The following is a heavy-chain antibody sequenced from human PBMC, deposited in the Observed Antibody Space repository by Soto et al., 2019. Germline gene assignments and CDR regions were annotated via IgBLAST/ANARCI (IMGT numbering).Heavy chain of an antibody. V-gene: IGHV1-69*01. CDR3: ARDFPNYGSGSYWY. CDR2: IIPIFGTA. CDR1: GGTFSSYA. D-gene: IGHD3-10*01. Sequence: QVQLVQSGAEVKKPGSSVKVSCKASGGTFSSYAISWVRQAPGQGLEWMGGIIPIFGTANYAQKFQGRVTITADESTSTAYMELSSLRSEDTDVYYCARDFPNYGSGSYWYWGQGTLVTVSS. J-gene: IGHJ4*02.